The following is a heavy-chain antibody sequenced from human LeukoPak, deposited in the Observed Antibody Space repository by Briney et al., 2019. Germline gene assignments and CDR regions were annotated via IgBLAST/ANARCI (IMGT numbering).Heavy chain of an antibody. Sequence: GGSLRLSCAASGFTFSSYAMSWVRQAPGKELEWVSAISGSGGSTYYADSVKGRFTISRDNSKNTLYLQMNSLRAEDTAVYYCARESLRVSLLFDYWGQGTLVTVSS. CDR1: GFTFSSYA. V-gene: IGHV3-23*01. CDR3: ARESLRVSLLFDY. CDR2: ISGSGGST. D-gene: IGHD3-3*02. J-gene: IGHJ4*02.